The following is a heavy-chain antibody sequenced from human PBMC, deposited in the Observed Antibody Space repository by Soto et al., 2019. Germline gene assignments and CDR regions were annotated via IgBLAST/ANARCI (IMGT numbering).Heavy chain of an antibody. CDR3: AKDWGKYNGYGGYFDY. CDR1: VFTFSTYG. J-gene: IGHJ4*02. Sequence: QVQLVESGGGVVQPGRALRLSCAASVFTFSTYGIHWVRQDPSKGLEWVAVISHDGSHKYYADSVKGRFTISRDNSKNTVYLQLNILRAEDTAVYYCAKDWGKYNGYGGYFDYWGQGTLVTVAS. CDR2: ISHDGSHK. D-gene: IGHD5-12*01. V-gene: IGHV3-30*18.